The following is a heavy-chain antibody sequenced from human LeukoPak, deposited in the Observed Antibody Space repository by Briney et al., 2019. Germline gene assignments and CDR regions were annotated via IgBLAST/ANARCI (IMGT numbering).Heavy chain of an antibody. D-gene: IGHD3-10*01. CDR1: GGSISSYY. J-gene: IGHJ5*02. CDR3: ATRTSGLLWFGDEDWFDP. CDR2: IYYSGST. V-gene: IGHV4-59*12. Sequence: SETLSLTCTVSGGSISSYYWSWIRQPPGKGLEWIGYIYYSGSTNYNPSLKSRVTISVDTSKNQFSLKLSSVTAADTAVYYCATRTSGLLWFGDEDWFDPWGQGTLVTVSS.